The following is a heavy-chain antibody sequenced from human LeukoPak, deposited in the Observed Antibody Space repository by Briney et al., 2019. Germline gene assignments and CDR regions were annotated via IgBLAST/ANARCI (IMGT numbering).Heavy chain of an antibody. Sequence: PGRSLRLSCTASGFMFSRLGMQWVRQAPGEGLEWVAMIWHDGSVEEYVDSVKGRFTISRDNSQNTLYLQMNSLRDDDTAVYYCAKEGDQFRGYLDAWGKGTTVTVSS. CDR3: AKEGDQFRGYLDA. J-gene: IGHJ6*03. CDR2: IWHDGSVE. V-gene: IGHV3-33*06. D-gene: IGHD3-16*01. CDR1: GFMFSRLG.